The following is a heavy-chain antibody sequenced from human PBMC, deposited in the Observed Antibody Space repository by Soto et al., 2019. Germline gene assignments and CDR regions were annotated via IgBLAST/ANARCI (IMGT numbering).Heavy chain of an antibody. J-gene: IGHJ6*02. V-gene: IGHV2-5*05. Sequence: QIPLKEFGPALVKPTQTLTLTCSFSGFSLTTTDVGVGWIRQSPGQALEMLALLYWDDDKRFGPALKSRLTITNDTSKDQVILTVPNVDLVDTGTYYCAHRIWDTQTFDFLGPGTTVTVSS. CDR3: AHRIWDTQTFDF. CDR2: LYWDDDK. D-gene: IGHD1-26*01. CDR1: GFSLTTTDVG.